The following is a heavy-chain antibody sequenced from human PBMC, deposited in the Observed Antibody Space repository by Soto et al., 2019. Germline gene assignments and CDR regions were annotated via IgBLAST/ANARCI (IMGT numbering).Heavy chain of an antibody. Sequence: SETLSLTCTVSGGSISSGDYYWSWIRQPPGKGLEWIGYIYYSGSTYYNPSLKSRVTISVDTSKNQFSLKLSSVTAADTAVYYCARGPDYYDSSGYLPTNWGQGTLVT. V-gene: IGHV4-30-4*01. CDR2: IYYSGST. CDR1: GGSISSGDYY. J-gene: IGHJ4*02. CDR3: ARGPDYYDSSGYLPTN. D-gene: IGHD3-22*01.